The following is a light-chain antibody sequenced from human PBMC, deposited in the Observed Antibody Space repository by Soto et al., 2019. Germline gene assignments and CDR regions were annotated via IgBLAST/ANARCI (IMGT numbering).Light chain of an antibody. V-gene: IGKV3-20*01. Sequence: IVLTQSPGTLSLSPGEGATLSCRSSQSVTCNYLAWYQQKPGQAPRLLIDGASTRAAGIPPRFSGSGSGTDFTLTISRLEPEDFAVYYCQQYGSSPRTFGQGTKVDIK. CDR3: QQYGSSPRT. J-gene: IGKJ1*01. CDR1: QSVTCNY. CDR2: GAS.